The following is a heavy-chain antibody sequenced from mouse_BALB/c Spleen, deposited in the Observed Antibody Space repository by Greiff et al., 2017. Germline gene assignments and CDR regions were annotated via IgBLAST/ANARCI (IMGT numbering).Heavy chain of an antibody. V-gene: IGHV3-6*02. J-gene: IGHJ3*01. D-gene: IGHD2-3*01. Sequence: EVHLVESGPGLVKPSQSLSLTCSVTGYSITSGYYWNWIRQFPGNKLEWMGYISYDGSNNYNPSLKNRISITRDTSKNQFFLKLNSVTTEDTATYYCAREGYDGYSWFAYWGQGTLVTVSA. CDR1: GYSITSGYY. CDR2: ISYDGSN. CDR3: AREGYDGYSWFAY.